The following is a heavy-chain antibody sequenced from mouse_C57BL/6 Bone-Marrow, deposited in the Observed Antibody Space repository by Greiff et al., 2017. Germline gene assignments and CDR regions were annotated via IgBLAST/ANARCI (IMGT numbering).Heavy chain of an antibody. J-gene: IGHJ4*01. CDR3: ARGYYYYGSSDYAMDY. D-gene: IGHD1-1*01. CDR2: INYDGSST. Sequence: EVQVVESEGGLVQPGSSMKLSCTASGFTFSDYYMAWVRQVPEKGLEWVANINYDGSSTYYLDSLKSRFIISRDNAKNILYLQMSSLKSEDTATYYCARGYYYYGSSDYAMDYWGQGTSVTVSS. V-gene: IGHV5-16*01. CDR1: GFTFSDYY.